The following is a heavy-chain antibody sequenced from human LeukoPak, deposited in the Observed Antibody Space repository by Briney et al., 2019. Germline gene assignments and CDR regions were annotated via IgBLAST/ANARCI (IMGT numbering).Heavy chain of an antibody. J-gene: IGHJ5*02. V-gene: IGHV4-61*02. CDR3: ASGRWNYVFDP. Sequence: SQTLSLTCTVSGGSISSGSYYWSWIRQPAGKGLEWIGRIYTSGSTNYNPSLKSRVTISVDMSKNQFSLKLSSVTAADTAVYYCASGRWNYVFDPWGQGTLVTVSS. CDR2: IYTSGST. D-gene: IGHD1-7*01. CDR1: GGSISSGSYY.